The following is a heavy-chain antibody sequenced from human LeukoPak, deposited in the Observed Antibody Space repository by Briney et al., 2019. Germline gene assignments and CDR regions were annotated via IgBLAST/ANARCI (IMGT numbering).Heavy chain of an antibody. CDR1: GYTFTSYD. CDR2: MNPNSGNT. Sequence: ASVKVSCKASGYTFTSYDINWVRQATGQGLEWMGWMNPNSGNTGYAQKFQGRVTMTRNTSISTAYMELSSLRSEDTAVYYCARGRFSVVRGAQEGILGYWGQGTLVTVSS. V-gene: IGHV1-8*01. J-gene: IGHJ4*02. CDR3: ARGRFSVVRGAQEGILGY. D-gene: IGHD3-10*01.